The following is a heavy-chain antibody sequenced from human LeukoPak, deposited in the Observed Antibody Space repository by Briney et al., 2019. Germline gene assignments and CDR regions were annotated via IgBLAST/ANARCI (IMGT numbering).Heavy chain of an antibody. CDR2: IYYSGST. CDR1: GGSISSYY. CDR3: ARGGSSWFDY. D-gene: IGHD6-13*01. Sequence: SETLSLTCTVSGGSISSYYWSWIRHPPGKGLEWIGYIYYSGSTNYNPSLKSRVTISVDTSKNQFCLKLSSVTAADTAVYYCARGGSSWFDYWGQGTLVTVSS. J-gene: IGHJ4*02. V-gene: IGHV4-59*08.